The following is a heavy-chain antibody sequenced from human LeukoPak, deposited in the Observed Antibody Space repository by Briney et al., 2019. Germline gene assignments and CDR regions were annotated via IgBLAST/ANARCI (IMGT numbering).Heavy chain of an antibody. D-gene: IGHD1-1*01. CDR2: IDQYGRGK. Sequence: GGSLRLSCAASGFTFSSYWMSWVRQAPGKGLEWVANIDQYGRGKNYVDSVKGRFTISRDNAKNSVFLDMRSLRAEDTAVYYCGTSTISWGQGTLVTVSP. V-gene: IGHV3-7*01. CDR3: GTSTIS. J-gene: IGHJ5*02. CDR1: GFTFSSYW.